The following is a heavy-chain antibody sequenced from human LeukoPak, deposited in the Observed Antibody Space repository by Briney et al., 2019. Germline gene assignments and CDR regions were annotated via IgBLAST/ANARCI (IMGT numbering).Heavy chain of an antibody. CDR3: ARGLLNYYYYYMDV. Sequence: ASVKVSCKASGYTFTSYDINWVRQATGQGLEWMGWMNPNSGNTGYAQKFQGRVTITRNTSISTAYMELSSLRSEDTAVYYCARGLLNYYYYYMDVWGKGTTVTVSS. CDR2: MNPNSGNT. V-gene: IGHV1-8*03. J-gene: IGHJ6*03. CDR1: GYTFTSYD.